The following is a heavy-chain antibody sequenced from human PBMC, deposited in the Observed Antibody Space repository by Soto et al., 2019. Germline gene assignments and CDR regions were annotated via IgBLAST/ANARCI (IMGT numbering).Heavy chain of an antibody. V-gene: IGHV1-69*02. CDR2: IIPILGIA. D-gene: IGHD6-13*01. CDR1: GGTFSSYT. Sequence: GASVKVSCKASGGTFSSYTISWVRQAPGQGLEWMGRIIPILGIANYAQKFQGRVTITADKSTSTAYMELSSLISEDTAVYYCASGSWFRDIDYWGQGTLVTVSS. CDR3: ASGSWFRDIDY. J-gene: IGHJ4*02.